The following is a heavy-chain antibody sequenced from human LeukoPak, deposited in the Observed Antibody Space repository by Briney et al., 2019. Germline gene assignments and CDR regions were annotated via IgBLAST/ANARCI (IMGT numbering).Heavy chain of an antibody. J-gene: IGHJ4*02. CDR1: GYRFTSYD. D-gene: IGHD2-2*01. V-gene: IGHV1-46*01. CDR2: INPSGGST. CDR3: ARDGPTAAPFDS. Sequence: GASVKVSCRASGYRFTSYDMHWVRQAPGQGLEWMGIINPSGGSTSYAQRFQGRVAMTRDTSTTTVYMEVNSLTSEDTAVYFCARDGPTAAPFDSWGQGTLVTVSS.